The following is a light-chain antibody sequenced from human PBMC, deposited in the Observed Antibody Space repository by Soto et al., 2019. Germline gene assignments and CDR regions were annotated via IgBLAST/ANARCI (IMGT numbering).Light chain of an antibody. CDR1: QGIGND. CDR2: EAS. CDR3: LQDYVYPWT. Sequence: AIPVTQSPSSLSASVGDRVTISSRASQGIGNDLGWYQQKPGKAPKLLIYEASTLQTGVASRFSGSGSGIDFTLTISSLQPEDFATYYCLQDYVYPWTFGQGTKVEVK. V-gene: IGKV1-6*01. J-gene: IGKJ1*01.